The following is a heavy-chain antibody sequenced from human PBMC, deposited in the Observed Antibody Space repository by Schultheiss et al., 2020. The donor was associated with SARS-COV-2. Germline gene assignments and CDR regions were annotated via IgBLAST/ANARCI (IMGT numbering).Heavy chain of an antibody. Sequence: SQTLSLTCSVSGGSISSPDSHWSWIRQPPGEGLEWIGYISYDGGTSYSPSLRSRVTISVDTSKNQFSLNLTSVTAADTAVYYCARRPHYFDYWGQGTLVTVSS. V-gene: IGHV4-30-4*01. CDR2: ISYDGGT. J-gene: IGHJ4*02. CDR1: GGSISSPDSH. CDR3: ARRPHYFDY.